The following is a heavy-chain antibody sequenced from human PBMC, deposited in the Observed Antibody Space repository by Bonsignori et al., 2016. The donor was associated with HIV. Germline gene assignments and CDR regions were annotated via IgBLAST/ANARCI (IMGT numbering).Heavy chain of an antibody. J-gene: IGHJ6*03. D-gene: IGHD2/OR15-2a*01. CDR2: IGTTGSTI. CDR3: ARGASENNYYYYMDV. Sequence: VRQAPGKGLEWVSYIGTTGSTIYYADSVKGRFTISRDSAENSLYLQMNGLRDEDTGVYYCARGASENNYYYYMDVWGKGTTVTVSS. V-gene: IGHV3-48*02.